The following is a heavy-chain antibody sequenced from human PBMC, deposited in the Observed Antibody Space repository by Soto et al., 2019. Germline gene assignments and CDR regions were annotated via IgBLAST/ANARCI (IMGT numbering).Heavy chain of an antibody. V-gene: IGHV3-30*18. Sequence: AGGSLRLSCAASGFTFSSYEMNWVRQAPGKGLEWVAVISYDGSNKFYIDSVKGRFTVSRDNSKNTLYLQMSSLRAEDTAVYYCAKDRQADFWRLPSPMDVWGQGTTVTVSS. CDR1: GFTFSSYE. J-gene: IGHJ6*02. D-gene: IGHD3-3*01. CDR2: ISYDGSNK. CDR3: AKDRQADFWRLPSPMDV.